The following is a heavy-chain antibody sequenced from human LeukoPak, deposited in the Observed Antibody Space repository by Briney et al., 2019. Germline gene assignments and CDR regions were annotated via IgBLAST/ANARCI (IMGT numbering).Heavy chain of an antibody. CDR1: GGSFSGYY. J-gene: IGHJ1*01. V-gene: IGHV3-53*01. D-gene: IGHD2-21*02. CDR3: ARTDETAPAEDFQH. Sequence: PSETLSLTCAVYGGSFSGYYWSWVRQAPGKGLEWVSVIYSSGSTYYADSVKGRFTISRDNSKNTLYLQMKSLRAEDTAVYYCARTDETAPAEDFQHWGQGTLVTVSS. CDR2: IYSSGST.